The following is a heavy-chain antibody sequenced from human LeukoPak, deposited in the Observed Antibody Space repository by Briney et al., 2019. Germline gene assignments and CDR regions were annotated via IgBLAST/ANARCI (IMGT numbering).Heavy chain of an antibody. CDR3: ARSGRDSSSWSNNWFDP. J-gene: IGHJ5*02. CDR1: GGSISSYY. CDR2: IYTSGST. D-gene: IGHD6-13*01. Sequence: SETLSLTCTVSGGSISSYYWSWIRQPAGKGLEWIGRIYTSGSTNYNPSLKSRVTMSVDTSKNQFFLKLSSVTAADTAVYYCARSGRDSSSWSNNWFDPWGQGTLVTVSS. V-gene: IGHV4-4*07.